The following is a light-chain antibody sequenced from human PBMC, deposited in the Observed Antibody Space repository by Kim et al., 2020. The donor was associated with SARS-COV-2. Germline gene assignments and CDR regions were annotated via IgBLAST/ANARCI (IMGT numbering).Light chain of an antibody. CDR3: SSYTRTDTVV. CDR1: SSDVGGYKY. J-gene: IGLJ2*01. V-gene: IGLV2-14*03. CDR2: DVD. Sequence: QSFTISCTGTSSDVGGYKYVSWYRQQPGTAPKLMIYDVDNRPSGVSDRFSGSKSGNTASLTISGLQAEDEGDYYCSSYTRTDTVVFGGGTQLTVL.